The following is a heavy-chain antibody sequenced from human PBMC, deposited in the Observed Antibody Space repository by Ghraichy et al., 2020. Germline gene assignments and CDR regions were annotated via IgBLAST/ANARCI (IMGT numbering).Heavy chain of an antibody. J-gene: IGHJ4*02. Sequence: SETLSLTCTVSGGSISSYYWSWIRQPPGKGLEWIGYISTSGVTNYNPSLRSRVTISVDTSKNQFSLKLRSVTAADTAVYYCASLGGTYDYWGQGTLVPVSA. CDR1: GGSISSYY. CDR2: ISTSGVT. V-gene: IGHV4-59*01. D-gene: IGHD3-16*01. CDR3: ASLGGTYDY.